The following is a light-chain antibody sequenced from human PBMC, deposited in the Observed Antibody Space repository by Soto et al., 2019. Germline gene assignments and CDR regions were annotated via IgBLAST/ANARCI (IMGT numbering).Light chain of an antibody. J-gene: IGKJ2*01. CDR3: QQYDSYSPDT. V-gene: IGKV1-5*01. CDR2: DAS. Sequence: DIQMTQSPSTLSASVGDTVTITCRASQSISNWLAWYQQKPGKAPKLLIYDASSLESGVPSRFSGSGSGTELTLTISSLQPDDFATYYCQQYDSYSPDTFGQGTKLAIK. CDR1: QSISNW.